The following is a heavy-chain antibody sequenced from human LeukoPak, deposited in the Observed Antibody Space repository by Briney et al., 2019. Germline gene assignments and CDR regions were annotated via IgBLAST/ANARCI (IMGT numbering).Heavy chain of an antibody. J-gene: IGHJ4*02. Sequence: GGSLRLSCAASGFTFSTYAMSWVRQAPGRGLEWVSGICGSGGCTYYADSVKGRFTISRDNSKNTLYLQMSSLRAEDTAVHYCVSTPFYDYVWGSYRYRGLFDNWGQGTPVSVSS. D-gene: IGHD3-16*02. CDR1: GFTFSTYA. V-gene: IGHV3-23*01. CDR3: VSTPFYDYVWGSYRYRGLFDN. CDR2: ICGSGGCT.